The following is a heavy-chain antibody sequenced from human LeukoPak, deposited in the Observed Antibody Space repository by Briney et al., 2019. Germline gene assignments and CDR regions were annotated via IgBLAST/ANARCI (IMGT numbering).Heavy chain of an antibody. Sequence: GGSLRLSCAASGFTFSSYDMHWVRQATGKGLEWVSAIGTAGDPYYPGSVKGRLTISRENAKNSLYLQMNSLRAGDTAVYYCARGGRSNYYYYGMDVWGKGTTVTVSS. J-gene: IGHJ6*04. CDR3: ARGGRSNYYYYGMDV. CDR2: IGTAGDP. V-gene: IGHV3-13*05. D-gene: IGHD2-2*01. CDR1: GFTFSSYD.